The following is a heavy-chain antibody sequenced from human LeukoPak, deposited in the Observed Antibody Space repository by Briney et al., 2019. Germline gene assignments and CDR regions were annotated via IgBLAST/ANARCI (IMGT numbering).Heavy chain of an antibody. CDR1: GGSISSGSYY. D-gene: IGHD6-13*01. J-gene: IGHJ4*02. Sequence: PSQTLSLTCTVSGGSISSGSYYWSWIRQPAGKGLEWIGRIYTSGSTNYNPSLKSRVTISVDTSKNQFSLKLSSVTAADTAVYYCARDAGYSSSGFDYWGQGTLVTVSS. CDR2: IYTSGST. CDR3: ARDAGYSSSGFDY. V-gene: IGHV4-61*02.